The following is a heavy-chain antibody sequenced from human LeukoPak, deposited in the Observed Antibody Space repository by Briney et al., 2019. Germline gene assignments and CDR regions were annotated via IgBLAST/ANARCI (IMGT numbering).Heavy chain of an antibody. V-gene: IGHV3-11*01. D-gene: IGHD3-22*01. J-gene: IGHJ4*02. CDR3: ARESYYDSSGYSGHGDY. Sequence: GGSLRLSCAASGFTFSRCYMSWIRQAPGKGLEWVSYISSSGSTIYYADSVKGRFTISRDNAKNSLYLQMNSLRAEDTAVYYCARESYYDSSGYSGHGDYWGQGTLVTVSS. CDR1: GFTFSRCY. CDR2: ISSSGSTI.